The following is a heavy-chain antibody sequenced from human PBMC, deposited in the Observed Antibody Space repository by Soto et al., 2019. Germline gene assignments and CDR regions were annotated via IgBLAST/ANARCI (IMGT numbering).Heavy chain of an antibody. CDR1: GGSVSSGSYY. CDR3: AREEAYYFDY. Sequence: SETLSLTCTVSGGSVSSGSYYWSWIRQPPGKGLEWIAYIHYSGSTSYNPSLKSRVAISLDTSKNQFSLKLRSVTAADTAVYDCAREEAYYFDYWGQGTLVTVSS. CDR2: IHYSGST. V-gene: IGHV4-61*01. J-gene: IGHJ4*02.